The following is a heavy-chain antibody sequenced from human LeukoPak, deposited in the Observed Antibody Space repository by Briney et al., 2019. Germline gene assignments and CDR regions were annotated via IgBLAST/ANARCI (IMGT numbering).Heavy chain of an antibody. J-gene: IGHJ4*02. CDR2: ISYDGSNK. Sequence: GRSLRLSCAASGFTFSSYGMHWVRQAPGKGLEWVAVISYDGSNKYYADSVQGRFTISRDNSKNTLYLQINSLRAEDTAVYYCAKDSGGYGDSLHFDYWGQGTLVTVSS. CDR1: GFTFSSYG. D-gene: IGHD4-17*01. CDR3: AKDSGGYGDSLHFDY. V-gene: IGHV3-30*18.